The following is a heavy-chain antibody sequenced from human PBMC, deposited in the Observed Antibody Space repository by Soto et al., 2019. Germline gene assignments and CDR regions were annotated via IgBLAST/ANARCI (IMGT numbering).Heavy chain of an antibody. CDR2: ISGSGDST. D-gene: IGHD4-17*01. V-gene: IGHV3-23*01. Sequence: EVQVLESGGGLVQPGGSLRLSCAASGFTFSSYAMSWVRQAPGQGLEWVSAISGSGDSTRYADSVQGRFTISRDTSKHTLYLQMNRLRAEDTAVYYCAKFYYGDYSYYYYGMDVWGQGTTVTVSS. J-gene: IGHJ6*02. CDR1: GFTFSSYA. CDR3: AKFYYGDYSYYYYGMDV.